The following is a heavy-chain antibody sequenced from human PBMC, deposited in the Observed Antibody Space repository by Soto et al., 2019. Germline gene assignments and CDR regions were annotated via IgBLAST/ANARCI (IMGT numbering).Heavy chain of an antibody. J-gene: IGHJ4*02. CDR1: GFTFSSYS. D-gene: IGHD6-13*01. V-gene: IGHV3-48*01. CDR3: ARMNYSSSWYLGRTSY. CDR2: ISSSSSTI. Sequence: GGSLRLSCAASGFTFSSYSMNWVRQAPGKGLEWVSYISSSSSTIYYADSVKGRFTISRDNAKNSLYLQMNSLRAEDTAVYYCARMNYSSSWYLGRTSYWGQGTLVTVSS.